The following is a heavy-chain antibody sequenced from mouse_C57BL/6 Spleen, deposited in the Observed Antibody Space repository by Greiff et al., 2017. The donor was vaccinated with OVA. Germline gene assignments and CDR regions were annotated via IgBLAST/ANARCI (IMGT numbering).Heavy chain of an antibody. CDR3: ARSGLNRSSYDLTYYAMDY. J-gene: IGHJ4*01. D-gene: IGHD3-2*02. Sequence: VQLQQSVAELVRPGASVKLSCKASGYTINNSYMHWVKQRPEQGLEWIGRIDPANGDTIYTPKFQGKATLTADTSSNTAYMQLSSLTSEDTAMYSAARSGLNRSSYDLTYYAMDYWGQGTSVTVSS. CDR2: IDPANGDT. CDR1: GYTINNSY. V-gene: IGHV14-3*01.